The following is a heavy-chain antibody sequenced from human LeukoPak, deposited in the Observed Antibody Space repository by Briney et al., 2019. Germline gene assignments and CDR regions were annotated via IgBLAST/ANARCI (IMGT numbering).Heavy chain of an antibody. V-gene: IGHV3-30*02. CDR2: IPYDGSDK. J-gene: IGHJ4*02. D-gene: IGHD4-11*01. CDR1: GFTFSSYG. Sequence: GGSLRLSCAASGFTFSSYGMHWVRQTPDKGLEWVAFIPYDGSDKFYADSVKGRFTISRDNSKNTLYLQMNSLRAEDTAVYYCAAMTSVTTGDYWGQGTLVTVSS. CDR3: AAMTSVTTGDY.